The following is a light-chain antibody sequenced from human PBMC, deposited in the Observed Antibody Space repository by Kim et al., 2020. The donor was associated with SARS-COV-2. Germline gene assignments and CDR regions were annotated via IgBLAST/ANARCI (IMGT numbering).Light chain of an antibody. J-gene: IGLJ1*01. CDR3: QVWDSSSYV. Sequence: VARGETARITCGGDNINVKNVHWYQQKPGQAPVLVISRDKKRPSGIPERFSGSNSGNTATLTISRAQAGDEADYYCQVWDSSSYVFGPGTKVTVL. V-gene: IGLV3-9*01. CDR2: RDK. CDR1: NINVKN.